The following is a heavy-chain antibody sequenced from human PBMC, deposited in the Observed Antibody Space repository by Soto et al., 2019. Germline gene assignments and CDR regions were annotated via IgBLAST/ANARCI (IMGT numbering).Heavy chain of an antibody. D-gene: IGHD1-7*01. CDR2: ISSNGGTT. CDR1: GFTFSSYD. V-gene: IGHV3-64*01. Sequence: EVQLAESGGGMVQPGGSLRLSCVASGFTFSSYDMHWVRQAPGKGLEYVSSISSNGGTTYYGNSVKGRFTISRDNSKNTLYPQMGSLRAVDMAVYYCVRRVSGNYDYWGQGTLVTVSS. CDR3: VRRVSGNYDY. J-gene: IGHJ4*02.